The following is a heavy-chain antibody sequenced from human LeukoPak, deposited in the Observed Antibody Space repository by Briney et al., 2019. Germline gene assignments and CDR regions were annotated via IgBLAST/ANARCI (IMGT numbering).Heavy chain of an antibody. D-gene: IGHD6-19*01. Sequence: GGSLRLSCAASGFTFNNYAMSWVRQAPGKGLEWVSAISDSGTYTYYADSVKGRFTISRDNSKNTLYLQMNSLRAEDTAVYYCARQDPYSSGWYPWGQGTLVTVSS. J-gene: IGHJ5*02. CDR1: GFTFNNYA. V-gene: IGHV3-23*01. CDR3: ARQDPYSSGWYP. CDR2: ISDSGTYT.